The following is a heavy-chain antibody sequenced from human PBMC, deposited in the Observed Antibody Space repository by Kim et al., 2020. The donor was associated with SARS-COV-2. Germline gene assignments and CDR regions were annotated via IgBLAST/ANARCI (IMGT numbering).Heavy chain of an antibody. Sequence: ASVKVSCKTSGYIFTSYVIHWVRQAPGQRLEWMGRIIPGTTNIKYSQTFQGRVAMTNDRHANTAYLELNSLRLEDTAVYYCARDAVSLAGSYMDVRGNGTTVTVS. D-gene: IGHD6-19*01. J-gene: IGHJ6*03. CDR3: ARDAVSLAGSYMDV. CDR2: IIPGTTNI. CDR1: GYIFTSYV. V-gene: IGHV1-3*01.